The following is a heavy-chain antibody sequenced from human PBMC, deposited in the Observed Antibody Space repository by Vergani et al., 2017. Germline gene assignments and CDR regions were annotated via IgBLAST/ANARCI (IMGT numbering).Heavy chain of an antibody. J-gene: IGHJ4*02. V-gene: IGHV4-59*01. Sequence: QVQLQDSGPGLVKPSETLSLTCTVSGGSISSYYWSWIRQPPGKGLEWIGYIYYSGSTNYNPSLKSRVTISVDTSKNQFSLKLSSVTAADTAVYYCARDFERLGFDYWGQGTLVTVSS. D-gene: IGHD6-25*01. CDR2: IYYSGST. CDR3: ARDFERLGFDY. CDR1: GGSISSYY.